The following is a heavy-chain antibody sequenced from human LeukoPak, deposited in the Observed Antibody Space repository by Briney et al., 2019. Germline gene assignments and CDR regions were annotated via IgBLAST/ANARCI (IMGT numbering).Heavy chain of an antibody. CDR3: ARDYDYYDSSGYYEDGY. CDR2: IDARSGIT. D-gene: IGHD3-22*01. CDR1: GFTFTIFG. J-gene: IGHJ4*02. V-gene: IGHV3-48*04. Sequence: GGSLRLSCAASGFTFTIFGLNWVRQAPGKVPEWVSYIDARSGITYYADSVQGRFTISRDNAKNSLYLQMNSLRAEDTAVYYCARDYDYYDSSGYYEDGYWGQGTLVTVSS.